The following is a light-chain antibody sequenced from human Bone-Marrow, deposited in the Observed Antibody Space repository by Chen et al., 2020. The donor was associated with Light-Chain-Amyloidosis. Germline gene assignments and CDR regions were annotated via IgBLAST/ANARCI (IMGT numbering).Light chain of an antibody. CDR1: DLPTKY. CDR3: QSADSSGTYEVI. J-gene: IGLJ2*01. CDR2: RDT. V-gene: IGLV3-25*03. Sequence: SYELTQPPSVSVSPGQTARITCSGDDLPTKYAYWYQQKPGQAPVLVRHRDTERPSGISERFSGSSSGTTATVTISGGQAEDEADYHCQSADSSGTYEVIFGGGTKLTVL.